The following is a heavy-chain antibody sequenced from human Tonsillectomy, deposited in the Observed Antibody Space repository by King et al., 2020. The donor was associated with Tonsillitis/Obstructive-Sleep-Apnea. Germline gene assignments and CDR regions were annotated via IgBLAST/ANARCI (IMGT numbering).Heavy chain of an antibody. CDR3: ARVSGSYYLDY. V-gene: IGHV3-72*01. Sequence: QLVQSGGGLVQPGGSLRLSCAASGFTFSDHYMDWVRQAPGKGLEWVGRTRNKASSYSTEYAASVKSRFTISRDDSKNSLYLQVNTLRTDDTAVYYCARVSGSYYLDYWGQGTLVTVSS. CDR1: GFTFSDHY. CDR2: TRNKASSYST. J-gene: IGHJ4*02. D-gene: IGHD1-26*01.